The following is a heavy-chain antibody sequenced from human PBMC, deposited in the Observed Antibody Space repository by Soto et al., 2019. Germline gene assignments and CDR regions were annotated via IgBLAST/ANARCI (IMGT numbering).Heavy chain of an antibody. CDR1: GFTFSSYG. Sequence: QVQLVESGGGVVQPGRSLRLSCAASGFTFSSYGMHWVRQAPGKGLEWVAVIWYDGSSKYYADSVKGRFIISRDNSKNTVFLQMNSLRAEDTAVYYCASTGAVTGDYWGQGPLVTVSS. D-gene: IGHD6-19*01. V-gene: IGHV3-33*01. CDR3: ASTGAVTGDY. J-gene: IGHJ4*02. CDR2: IWYDGSSK.